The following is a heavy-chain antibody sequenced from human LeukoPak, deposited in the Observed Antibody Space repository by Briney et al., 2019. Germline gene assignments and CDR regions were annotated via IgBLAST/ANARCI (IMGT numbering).Heavy chain of an antibody. CDR1: GYTFTGYY. V-gene: IGHV1-2*02. D-gene: IGHD3-10*01. CDR2: INPNSGGT. J-gene: IGHJ5*02. Sequence: ASVKVSRKASGYTFTGYYMHWVRQAPGQGLEWMGWINPNSGGTNYAQKFQGRVTMARDTSISTAYMELSRLRSDDTAVYYCARQFDDPYGPPFTGFLKNWFDPWGQGTLVTVSS. CDR3: ARQFDDPYGPPFTGFLKNWFDP.